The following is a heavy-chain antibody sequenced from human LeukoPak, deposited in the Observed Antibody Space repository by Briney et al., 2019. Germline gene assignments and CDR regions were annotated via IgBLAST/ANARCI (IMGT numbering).Heavy chain of an antibody. CDR3: AKRSYDFWSYVDV. D-gene: IGHD3-3*01. Sequence: LSLTCTVSGGSISSGGYYWSWVRQAPGKGLEWVSTISGGSTYYADSVQGRFTISRDNSKNTLYLQMNSLRAEDTAVYYCAKRSYDFWSYVDVWGQGTTVTVSS. CDR1: GGSISSGGYY. J-gene: IGHJ6*02. CDR2: ISGGST. V-gene: IGHV3-23*01.